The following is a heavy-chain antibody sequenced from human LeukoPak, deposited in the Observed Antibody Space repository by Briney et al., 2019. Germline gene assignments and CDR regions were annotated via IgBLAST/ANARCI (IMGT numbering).Heavy chain of an antibody. CDR1: GGSISSYY. CDR3: ATNRVGTYDRPFDI. CDR2: IYYSGST. Sequence: SETLSLTCTVSGGSISSYYWSWIRQPPGKGLEWIGYIYYSGSTNYNPSLKSRVTISVDTSKNQFSLELSSVTATDTAVYFCATNRVGTYDRPFDIWGQGTMVTVSS. J-gene: IGHJ3*02. D-gene: IGHD1-26*01. V-gene: IGHV4-59*08.